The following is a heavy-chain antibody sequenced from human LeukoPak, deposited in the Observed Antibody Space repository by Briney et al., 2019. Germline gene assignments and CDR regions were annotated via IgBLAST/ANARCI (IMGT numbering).Heavy chain of an antibody. CDR1: GFTFSDYY. CDR3: AKAFPSRDNWFDP. V-gene: IGHV3-11*01. J-gene: IGHJ5*02. Sequence: GGSLRLSCAASGFTFSDYYMSWIRQAPGKGLEWVSYISSSGSTIYYADSVKGRFTISRDNAKNSLYLQMNSLRAEDTAVYYCAKAFPSRDNWFDPWGQGTLVTVSS. CDR2: ISSSGSTI.